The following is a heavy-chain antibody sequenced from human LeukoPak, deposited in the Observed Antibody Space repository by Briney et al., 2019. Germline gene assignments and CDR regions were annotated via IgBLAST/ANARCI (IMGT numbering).Heavy chain of an antibody. Sequence: SGTLSLTCAVSGGSISSSSWWNWVRQPPGKGLEWIGEIYHSGSTNYNPSLKSRVTVSVDTSKNQFSLRLTSVTAADTAVYYCARSGSSGPPPLWGQGTMVTVSS. J-gene: IGHJ3*01. D-gene: IGHD6-19*01. V-gene: IGHV4-4*02. CDR2: IYHSGST. CDR1: GGSISSSSW. CDR3: ARSGSSGPPPL.